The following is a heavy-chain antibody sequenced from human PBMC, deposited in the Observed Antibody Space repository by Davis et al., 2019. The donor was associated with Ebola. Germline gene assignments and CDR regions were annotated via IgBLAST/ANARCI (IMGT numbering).Heavy chain of an antibody. Sequence: MPSETLSLTCTVSGGSISSGGYYWSWIRQHPGKGLEWIGHIYYSGRTHYHPSLKSRVTISVDKSKNQFSLKLSSVTAEDTAVYYCARETPEASMDVWDKGTTVTVSS. CDR3: ARETPEASMDV. D-gene: IGHD1-14*01. V-gene: IGHV4-31*03. CDR2: IYYSGRT. CDR1: GGSISSGGYY. J-gene: IGHJ6*04.